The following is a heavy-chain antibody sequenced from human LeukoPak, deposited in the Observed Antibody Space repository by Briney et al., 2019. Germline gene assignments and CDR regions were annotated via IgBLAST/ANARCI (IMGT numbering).Heavy chain of an antibody. V-gene: IGHV3-30*18. D-gene: IGHD4-23*01. J-gene: IGHJ4*02. CDR3: AKDLMTTVVTGGFDY. CDR2: ISYDGSNK. CDR1: GFTFSSYG. Sequence: PGGSLRLSCAASGFTFSSYGMHWVRQAPGKGLEWVAVISYDGSNKYYADSVKGRFTISRDNSKNTLYLQMNSLRAEDTAVYYCAKDLMTTVVTGGFDYWGQGTLVTVSS.